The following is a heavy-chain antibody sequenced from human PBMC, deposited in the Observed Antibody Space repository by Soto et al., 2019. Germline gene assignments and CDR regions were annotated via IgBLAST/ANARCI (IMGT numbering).Heavy chain of an antibody. J-gene: IGHJ4*02. Sequence: SETLSLTCSVSGDSINSDKYYWGWIRQPPGKGLEWIGSIYFRGNTYYNPSLQTRVTISLDKSKSQFSLKLNSVTAADSAVYFCARLEGLATLSSYFSFWCQGALVTVSS. CDR2: IYFRGNT. CDR3: ARLEGLATLSSYFSF. V-gene: IGHV4-39*01. D-gene: IGHD3-9*01. CDR1: GDSINSDKYY.